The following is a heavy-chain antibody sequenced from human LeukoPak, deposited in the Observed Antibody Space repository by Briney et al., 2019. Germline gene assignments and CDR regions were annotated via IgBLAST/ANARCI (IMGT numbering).Heavy chain of an antibody. CDR3: ANPLLNYDFWSGPTGKDY. Sequence: PGGSLRLSCAASGFTFSSYAMSWVRQAPGKGLEWVSAISGSGGSTYYADSVKGRFTISRDNSKNTLYLKMNSLRAEDTAVYYCANPLLNYDFWSGPTGKDYWGQGTLVTVSS. CDR1: GFTFSSYA. V-gene: IGHV3-23*01. D-gene: IGHD3-3*01. CDR2: ISGSGGST. J-gene: IGHJ4*02.